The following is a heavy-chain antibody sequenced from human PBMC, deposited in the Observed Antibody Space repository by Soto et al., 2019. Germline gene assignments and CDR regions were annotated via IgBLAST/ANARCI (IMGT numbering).Heavy chain of an antibody. CDR2: ISHDGSDK. CDR3: AKGYEVSPPVASAWYSNYFYGVDV. V-gene: IGHV3-30*18. Sequence: GGSLRLSCAASGFPFGDFGMHWLRQAPGKGLEWVAVISHDGSDKFYADSVKARFTISRDNSKNTLYLQMSGLKAEDTAVYFCAKGYEVSPPVASAWYSNYFYGVDVWGRGTTVTVSS. J-gene: IGHJ6*02. D-gene: IGHD6-19*01. CDR1: GFPFGDFG.